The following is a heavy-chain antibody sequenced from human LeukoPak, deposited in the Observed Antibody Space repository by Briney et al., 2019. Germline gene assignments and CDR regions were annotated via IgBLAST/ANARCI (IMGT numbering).Heavy chain of an antibody. J-gene: IGHJ4*02. CDR2: IRSKVYSYAT. CDR1: GFTFSAPA. Sequence: GGSLRLSCAASGFTFSAPAVHWVRQASGKGLEWVGRIRSKVYSYATMCGASGKGRFTISKDDSKKTAYLQMNSLKTEDTAVYYCTRGDVTHFDYWGQGTLVTVSS. D-gene: IGHD3-10*01. V-gene: IGHV3-73*01. CDR3: TRGDVTHFDY.